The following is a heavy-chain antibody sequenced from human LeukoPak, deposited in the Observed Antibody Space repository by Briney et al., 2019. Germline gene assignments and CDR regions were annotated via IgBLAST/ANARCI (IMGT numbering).Heavy chain of an antibody. J-gene: IGHJ4*02. CDR1: GGSFSGYY. CDR3: ARGTSAAGSDY. D-gene: IGHD6-13*01. CDR2: INHSGST. V-gene: IGHV4-34*01. Sequence: PSETLSLTCAVYGGSFSGYYWSWIRRPPGKGLERIGEINHSGSTNYNPSLKSRVTISVDTSKNQFSLKLSSVTATDTAVYYCARGTSAAGSDYWGQGTLVTVSS.